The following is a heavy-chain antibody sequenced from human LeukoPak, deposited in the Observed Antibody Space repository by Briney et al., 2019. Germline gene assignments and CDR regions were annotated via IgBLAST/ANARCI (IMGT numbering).Heavy chain of an antibody. D-gene: IGHD2-15*01. CDR2: MSYDGSNK. CDR3: ARDRRYCSGGSCYYYYYGMDV. CDR1: GFTFSSYA. Sequence: GRSLRLSCAASGFTFSSYAMHWVRQAPGKGLEGVAVMSYDGSNKYYADSVKGRFTISRDNSKNTLYLQMNSLRAEDTAVYYCARDRRYCSGGSCYYYYYGMDVWGQGTTVTVSS. J-gene: IGHJ6*02. V-gene: IGHV3-30-3*01.